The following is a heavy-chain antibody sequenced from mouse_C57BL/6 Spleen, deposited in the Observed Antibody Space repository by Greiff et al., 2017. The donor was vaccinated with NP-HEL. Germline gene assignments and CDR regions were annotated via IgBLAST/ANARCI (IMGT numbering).Heavy chain of an antibody. V-gene: IGHV1-82*01. Sequence: QVQLQQSGPELVKPGASVKISCKASGYAFSSSWMNWVKQRPGKGLEWIGRIYPGDGNTNYNGKFKGKATLTADKSSSTAYMQLSSLTSEDSAVYFCAREYYSNYLFAYWGQGTLVTVSA. CDR2: IYPGDGNT. D-gene: IGHD2-5*01. CDR3: AREYYSNYLFAY. CDR1: GYAFSSSW. J-gene: IGHJ3*01.